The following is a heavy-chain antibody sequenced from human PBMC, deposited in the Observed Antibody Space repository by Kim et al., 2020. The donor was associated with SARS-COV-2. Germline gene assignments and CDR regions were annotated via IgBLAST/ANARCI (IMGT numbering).Heavy chain of an antibody. CDR3: DSGSCGVVTIYYFDY. D-gene: IGHD3-3*01. Sequence: GGSLRLSCAASGFTFSSYGMHWVRQAPGKGLEWVAVISYDGSNKYYADSVKGRFTISRDNYKNTLYLQMNSLRAEDTAVYYCDSGSCGVVTIYYFDYWG. CDR1: GFTFSSYG. V-gene: IGHV3-30*03. CDR2: ISYDGSNK. J-gene: IGHJ4*01.